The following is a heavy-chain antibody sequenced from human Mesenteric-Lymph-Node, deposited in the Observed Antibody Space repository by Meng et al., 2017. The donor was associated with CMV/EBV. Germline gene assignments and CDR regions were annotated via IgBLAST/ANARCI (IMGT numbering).Heavy chain of an antibody. CDR3: ARAEYYYDSSGYRADYWFDP. CDR1: GYFFTSYY. Sequence: ASVKVSCKASGYFFTSYYIHWVRQAPGQGLECMGRINPSGGSTNYAQKFQGRVTMTRDTSTSTVYMELSSLRSEDTAVYYCARAEYYYDSSGYRADYWFDPWGQGTLVTVSS. J-gene: IGHJ5*02. V-gene: IGHV1-46*01. D-gene: IGHD3-22*01. CDR2: INPSGGST.